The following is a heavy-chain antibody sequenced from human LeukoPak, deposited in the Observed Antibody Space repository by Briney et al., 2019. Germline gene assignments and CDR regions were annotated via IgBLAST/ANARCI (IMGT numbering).Heavy chain of an antibody. D-gene: IGHD1-1*01. V-gene: IGHV1-46*01. CDR3: ARVSGTTTKLDPFDY. CDR2: INPSSGGT. CDR1: GYTFTSHY. J-gene: IGHJ4*02. Sequence: ASVKVSCKAPGYTFTSHYIHWVRQAPGQGLEWMGIINPSSGGTSYAQKFQGRVNLTRDTSTSTVFMDLSSLKSEDTAVYFCARVSGTTTKLDPFDYWGQGALVTVSS.